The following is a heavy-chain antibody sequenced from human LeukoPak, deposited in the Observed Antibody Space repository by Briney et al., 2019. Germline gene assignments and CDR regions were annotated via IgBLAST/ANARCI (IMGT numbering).Heavy chain of an antibody. V-gene: IGHV3-48*01. CDR1: KFTFSDYG. CDR3: ARDHHRRLYDSQARDTFDI. CDR2: ISSSSSTM. D-gene: IGHD3-22*01. J-gene: IGHJ3*02. Sequence: PGGSLRLSCAASKFTFSDYGMNWVRQAPGKGLEWVSYISSSSSTMYYADSVKGRFSISRDNAKKSLYLQMNSLRAEDTAVYYCARDHHRRLYDSQARDTFDIWGQGTMVTVSS.